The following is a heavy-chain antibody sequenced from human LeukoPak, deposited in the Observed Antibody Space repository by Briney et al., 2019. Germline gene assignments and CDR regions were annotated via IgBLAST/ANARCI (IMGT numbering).Heavy chain of an antibody. CDR1: GFTFSTYS. J-gene: IGHJ4*02. D-gene: IGHD3-22*01. CDR3: ASAGHYYDSTGYSFDY. V-gene: IGHV3-21*01. CDR2: ISSGSTYI. Sequence: GGSLRLSCAASGFTFSTYSMNWVRQAPGKGLEWVLSISSGSTYIYYADSVKGRFTISRDNAKNSLYLQMNSLRAEDTAVYYCASAGHYYDSTGYSFDYWGQGTLVTVSS.